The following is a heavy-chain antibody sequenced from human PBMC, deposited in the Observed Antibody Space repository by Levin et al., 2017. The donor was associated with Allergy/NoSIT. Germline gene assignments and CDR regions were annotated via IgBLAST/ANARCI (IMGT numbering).Heavy chain of an antibody. V-gene: IGHV4-39*01. D-gene: IGHD6-19*01. CDR1: GGSISSSSYY. CDR2: IYYTGKI. J-gene: IGHJ6*03. Sequence: SETLSLTCTVSGGSISSSSYYWGWIRQAPGTGLEWIGSIYYTGKIYYKPSLQTRVTISVDTSKNLFSLNLSSVPAADTAVYYCQAVAGTPPYFYYQYMDVWGKGTTVTVSS. CDR3: QAVAGTPPYFYYQYMDV.